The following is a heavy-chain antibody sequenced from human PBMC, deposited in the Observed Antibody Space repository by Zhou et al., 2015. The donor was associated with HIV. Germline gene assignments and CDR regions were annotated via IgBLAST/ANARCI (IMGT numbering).Heavy chain of an antibody. V-gene: IGHV1-69*01. J-gene: IGHJ6*02. CDR3: ASTTLLRGGSHEGYYYYYGMDV. CDR1: GGTFSSYA. CDR2: IIPIFGTA. Sequence: QVQLVQSGAEVKKPGSSVKVSCKASGGTFSSYAISWVRQAPGQGLEWMGGIIPIFGTANYAQKFQGRVTITADESTSTAYMELSSLRSEDTAVYYCASTTLLRGGSHEGYYYYYGMDVWGQGTTVTVSS. D-gene: IGHD3-16*01.